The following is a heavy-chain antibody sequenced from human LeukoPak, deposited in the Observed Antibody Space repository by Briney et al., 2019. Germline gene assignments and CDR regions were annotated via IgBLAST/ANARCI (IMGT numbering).Heavy chain of an antibody. Sequence: ASVKVSFKASGYTFIVYYIHWVRQAPGQGLEWLGWINPSSGGTNYAQKFQGRVTMTGDTSINTAYMELSRLKSDDTAVYYCASSRFLEWLYLFDYWGQGTLVTVSS. J-gene: IGHJ4*02. D-gene: IGHD3-3*01. CDR3: ASSRFLEWLYLFDY. CDR1: GYTFIVYY. V-gene: IGHV1-2*02. CDR2: INPSSGGT.